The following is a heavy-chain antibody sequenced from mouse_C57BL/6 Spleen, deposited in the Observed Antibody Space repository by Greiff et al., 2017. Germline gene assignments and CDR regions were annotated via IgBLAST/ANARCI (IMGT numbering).Heavy chain of an antibody. V-gene: IGHV1-69*01. CDR3: ARMRRGDAMDY. Sequence: QVQLQQPGAELVMPGASVKLSCKASGYTFTSYWMHWVKQRPGQGLEWIGEIDPSDSYPNYNQKFKGKSTLTVDKSSSTAYMQLSSLTSEDSAVYYCARMRRGDAMDYWGQGTSVTVAS. CDR2: IDPSDSYP. CDR1: GYTFTSYW. J-gene: IGHJ4*01.